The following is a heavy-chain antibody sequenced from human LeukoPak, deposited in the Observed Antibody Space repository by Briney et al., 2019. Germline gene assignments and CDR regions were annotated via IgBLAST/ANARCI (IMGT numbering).Heavy chain of an antibody. V-gene: IGHV3-23*01. CDR2: ISGSGGST. CDR3: AKDEGALDAFDI. CDR1: GFTFSSYA. D-gene: IGHD3-16*01. Sequence: GGSLRLSCAASGFTFSSYAMSWVRQAPGKGLEWVSDISGSGGSTYYADSVKGRFTISRDNSKNTQYLQMNSLRAEDTPVYYCAKDEGALDAFDIWGLGTIVTVSS. J-gene: IGHJ3*02.